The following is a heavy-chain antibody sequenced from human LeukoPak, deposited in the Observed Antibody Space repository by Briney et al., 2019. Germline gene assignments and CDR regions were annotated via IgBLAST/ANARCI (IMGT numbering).Heavy chain of an antibody. CDR1: GFTVSSNY. CDR2: IYSGGST. Sequence: PGGSLRLSCAASGFTVSSNYMSWVRQAPGKGLEWVSVIYSGGSTYYADSVKGRFTISRDNSKNTLYLQMNSLRAEDTAVYYCAARTENYYDSSGYNSVFDYWGQGTLVTVSS. V-gene: IGHV3-53*01. J-gene: IGHJ4*02. D-gene: IGHD3-22*01. CDR3: AARTENYYDSSGYNSVFDY.